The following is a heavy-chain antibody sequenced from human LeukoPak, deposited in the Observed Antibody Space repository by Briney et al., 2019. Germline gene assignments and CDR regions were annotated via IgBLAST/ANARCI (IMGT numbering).Heavy chain of an antibody. V-gene: IGHV4-59*08. J-gene: IGHJ5*02. CDR2: IYYSGSA. D-gene: IGHD3-10*01. Sequence: PSETLSLTCTVSGGSISSYYWSWIRQPPGKGLEWIGYIYYSGSAYYNPSLKSRVTLSVDTSKNQFSLNLTSVTAADTAVYYCARAVTMVRGVYKNNWFDPWGQGTLVTVSS. CDR1: GGSISSYY. CDR3: ARAVTMVRGVYKNNWFDP.